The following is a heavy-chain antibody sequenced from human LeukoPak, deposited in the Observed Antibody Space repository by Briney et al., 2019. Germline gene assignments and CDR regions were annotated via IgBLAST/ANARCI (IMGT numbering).Heavy chain of an antibody. D-gene: IGHD1-26*01. Sequence: SETLSLTCTVSGGFISSSTSYWGWIRQPPGKGLEWIGNIYYSGSTYHNPSLKSRVTISVDTSKNQFSLKLSSVTAADTAVYYCAREGGWDLLRIFDYWGQGTLVTVSS. J-gene: IGHJ4*02. CDR1: GGFISSSTSY. CDR3: AREGGWDLLRIFDY. CDR2: IYYSGST. V-gene: IGHV4-39*01.